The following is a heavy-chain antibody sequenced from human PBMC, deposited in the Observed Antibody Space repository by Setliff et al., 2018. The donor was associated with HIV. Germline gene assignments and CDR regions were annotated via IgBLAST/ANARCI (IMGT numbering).Heavy chain of an antibody. CDR2: IIPILGTT. J-gene: IGHJ6*03. CDR3: ARDSSGVLSLRYMDV. V-gene: IGHV1-69*13. D-gene: IGHD3-22*01. Sequence: ASVKVSCKASGVTFSTFAISWVRQAPGRGLEWMGGIIPILGTTKYAQKFQGRVTITADESTNTAYMELSSLRSEDTAVYYCARDSSGVLSLRYMDVWGKGTTVTSP. CDR1: GVTFSTFA.